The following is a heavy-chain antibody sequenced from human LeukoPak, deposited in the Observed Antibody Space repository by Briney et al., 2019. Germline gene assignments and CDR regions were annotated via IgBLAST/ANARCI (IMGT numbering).Heavy chain of an antibody. CDR2: IYYSGST. V-gene: IGHV4-59*08. D-gene: IGHD5-18*01. CDR3: ASRGYSYGYESFDY. Sequence: PSETLSLTCTVSGXSISSYYWSWIRQPPGKGLEWIGYIYYSGSTNYNPSLKSRGTISVDTSKNQFSLKLSSVTAADTAVYYCASRGYSYGYESFDYWGQGTLVTVSS. J-gene: IGHJ4*02. CDR1: GXSISSYY.